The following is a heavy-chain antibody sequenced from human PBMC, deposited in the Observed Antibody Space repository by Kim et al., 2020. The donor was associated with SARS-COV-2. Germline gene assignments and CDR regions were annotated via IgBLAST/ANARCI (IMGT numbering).Heavy chain of an antibody. V-gene: IGHV3-23*01. J-gene: IGHJ4*02. CDR2: ISSSGGKT. Sequence: GGSLRLSCAGSGFTFSIYAMSWVRQAPGKGLEWVSTISSSGGKTYYAESVKGRFTVSRDNSKNTLYLQMNSLRAEDTAVYYCAKEKSGGVCVLVPDSWGLGTLVTVSS. D-gene: IGHD3-16*01. CDR3: AKEKSGGVCVLVPDS. CDR1: GFTFSIYA.